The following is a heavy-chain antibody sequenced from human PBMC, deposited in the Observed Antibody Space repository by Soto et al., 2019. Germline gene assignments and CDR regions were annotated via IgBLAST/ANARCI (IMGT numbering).Heavy chain of an antibody. J-gene: IGHJ6*02. V-gene: IGHV3-33*01. D-gene: IGHD1-26*01. Sequence: QVQLVESGGGVVQPGRSLRLSCAASGFTFSSYGMHWVRQAPGKGLEWVAVIWYDGSNKYYADSVKGRFTISRDNSKKTLYLQMNSLRAEETAVYYCARDDLNSGIYYYYGMDVWGQGTTVTVSS. CDR2: IWYDGSNK. CDR3: ARDDLNSGIYYYYGMDV. CDR1: GFTFSSYG.